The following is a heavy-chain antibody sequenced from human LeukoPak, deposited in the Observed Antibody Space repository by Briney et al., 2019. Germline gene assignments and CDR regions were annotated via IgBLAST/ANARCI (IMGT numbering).Heavy chain of an antibody. CDR1: GGTFSSYA. Sequence: VASVKVSCKASGGTFSSYAISWVRQAPGQGLEWMGGIIPIFGTANYAQKFQGRVTMTRDTSIGTASMELSRLRSDDTAMYYCATVTVGTTNDYWGQGTLVTVSS. CDR2: IIPIFGTA. J-gene: IGHJ4*02. CDR3: ATVTVGTTNDY. V-gene: IGHV1-69*05. D-gene: IGHD1-26*01.